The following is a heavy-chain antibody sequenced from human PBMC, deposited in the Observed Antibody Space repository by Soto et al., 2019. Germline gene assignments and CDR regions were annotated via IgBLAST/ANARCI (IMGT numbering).Heavy chain of an antibody. CDR3: ARVTMVRGVIALSWFDP. V-gene: IGHV4-30-2*01. J-gene: IGHJ5*02. CDR2: IYHSGST. D-gene: IGHD3-10*01. CDR1: GGSISSGGYS. Sequence: QLQLQESGSGLVKPSQTLSLTCAVSGGSISSGGYSGSWIRQPPGKGLEWIGYIYHSGSTYYNPSLKSRATISVDRSKNQFSLKLSSVNAADTAVYYCARVTMVRGVIALSWFDPWGQGTLVTVSS.